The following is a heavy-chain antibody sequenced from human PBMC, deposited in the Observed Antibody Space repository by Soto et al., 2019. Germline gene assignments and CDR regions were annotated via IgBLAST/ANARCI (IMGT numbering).Heavy chain of an antibody. Sequence: SGPTLVKPTQTLTLTCTFSGFSLNTGGMSVTWIRQPPGKALDWLARIDWDDDKFYSTSLKTRLTISKDTSRNRVVLTMTNMDPVDTATYYCARMYQPQYYFDYWGQGTLVTVSS. CDR3: ARMYQPQYYFDY. CDR1: GFSLNTGGMS. D-gene: IGHD2-2*01. J-gene: IGHJ4*02. CDR2: IDWDDDK. V-gene: IGHV2-70*17.